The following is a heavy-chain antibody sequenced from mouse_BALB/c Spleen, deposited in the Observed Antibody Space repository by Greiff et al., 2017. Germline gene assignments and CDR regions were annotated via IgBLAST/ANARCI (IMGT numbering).Heavy chain of an antibody. J-gene: IGHJ3*01. D-gene: IGHD2-1*01. V-gene: IGHV3-6*02. CDR2: ISYDGSN. Sequence: EVQVVESGPGLVKPSQSLSLTCSVTGYSITSGYYWNWIRQFPGNKLEWMGYISYDGSNNYNPSLKNRISITRDTSKNQFFLKLNSVTTEDTATYYCARDGNYPAWFAYWGQGTLVTVSA. CDR1: GYSITSGYY. CDR3: ARDGNYPAWFAY.